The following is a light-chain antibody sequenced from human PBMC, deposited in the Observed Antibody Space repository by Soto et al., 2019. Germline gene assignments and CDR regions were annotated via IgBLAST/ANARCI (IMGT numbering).Light chain of an antibody. J-gene: IGKJ4*01. V-gene: IGKV3-20*01. CDR1: QSVRSSY. CDR2: AAS. CDR3: QQYCNWPS. Sequence: EIVFTQAPDTLSLSPGESGTINCRASQSVRSSYLAWYQQTPGQTPRLLIYAASSRATGIPDRLSGSGSGTDFSITISSLQSEDFAFYYCQQYCNWPSFGGGTKVDIK.